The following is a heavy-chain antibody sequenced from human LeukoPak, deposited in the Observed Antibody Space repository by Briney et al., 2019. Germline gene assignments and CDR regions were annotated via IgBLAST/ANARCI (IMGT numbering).Heavy chain of an antibody. V-gene: IGHV4-34*01. Sequence: SETLSLTCAVYGGSFSGYYWSWIRQPPGKGLEWIGSIYYSGSTYYNPSLKSRVTISVDTSKNQFSLKLSSVTAADTAVYYCARERKGTPLGHDAFDIWGQGTMVTVSS. CDR2: IYYSGST. J-gene: IGHJ3*02. CDR1: GGSFSGYY. CDR3: ARERKGTPLGHDAFDI. D-gene: IGHD7-27*01.